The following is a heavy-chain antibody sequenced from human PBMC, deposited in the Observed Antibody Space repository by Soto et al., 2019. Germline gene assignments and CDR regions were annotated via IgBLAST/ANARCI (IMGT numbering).Heavy chain of an antibody. D-gene: IGHD4-17*01. CDR2: IYYSGST. Sequence: SETLSLTCTVSGGSISSGGYYWSWIRQHPGKGLEWIGYIYYSGSTYYNPSLKSRVTISVDTSKNQFSLKLSSVTAADTAVYYCARRTGDDHGDYYYGMDVWGQGTTVTVSS. V-gene: IGHV4-31*03. CDR3: ARRTGDDHGDYYYGMDV. CDR1: GGSISSGGYY. J-gene: IGHJ6*02.